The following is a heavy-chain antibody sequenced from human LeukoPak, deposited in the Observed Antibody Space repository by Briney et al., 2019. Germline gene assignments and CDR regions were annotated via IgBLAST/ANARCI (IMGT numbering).Heavy chain of an antibody. V-gene: IGHV4-4*07. CDR3: ARDTNNPRQSYWYFDL. Sequence: SETLSLTCTVSGGSISSYYWSWIRQPAGKGLEWIGRIYTSGSTNYNPSLKSRVTMSVDTSKNQFSLKLSSVTAADTAVYYCARDTNNPRQSYWYFDLWGRGTLVTVSS. D-gene: IGHD1/OR15-1a*01. CDR1: GGSISSYY. CDR2: IYTSGST. J-gene: IGHJ2*01.